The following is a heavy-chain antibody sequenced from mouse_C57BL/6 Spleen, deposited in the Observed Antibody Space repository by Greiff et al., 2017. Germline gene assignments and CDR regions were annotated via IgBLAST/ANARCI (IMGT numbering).Heavy chain of an antibody. J-gene: IGHJ4*01. D-gene: IGHD2-3*01. CDR3: ASCDGYYYYARDY. V-gene: IGHV14-3*01. Sequence: VQLQQSVAEFVRPGASVKLSCTASGYNITNTYMPWVKQRPEQGLAWIGRIDPANGNTKYAPKFQGKATITADTSSNTAYLQLSSLTSEDTAIGSGASCDGYYYYARDYWGQGTTVTGSS. CDR2: IDPANGNT. CDR1: GYNITNTY.